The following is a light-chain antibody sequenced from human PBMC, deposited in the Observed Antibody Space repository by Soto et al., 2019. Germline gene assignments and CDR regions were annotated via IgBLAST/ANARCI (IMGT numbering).Light chain of an antibody. CDR3: QQYSSSPPEFT. J-gene: IGKJ3*01. V-gene: IGKV3-20*01. Sequence: EIVLTQSPGTLSVSPGERVTLSCRASQSVNSNYLAWYQQRPGQAPRILIFGASYRATGIPDRFSGSGSGTDFTLTISRLEHEDFAVYYCQQYSSSPPEFTFGPGTKVDSK. CDR2: GAS. CDR1: QSVNSNY.